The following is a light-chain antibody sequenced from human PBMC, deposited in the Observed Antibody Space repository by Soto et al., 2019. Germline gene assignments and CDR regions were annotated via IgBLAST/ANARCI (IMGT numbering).Light chain of an antibody. V-gene: IGKV3-15*01. CDR3: QQYNNWWT. J-gene: IGKJ1*01. CDR1: QSVSNN. Sequence: EIVMTQSPATLSVYPGERATLSCRASQSVSNNLAWYQKKPGQAPSLLIYGASTRAPGIPARFSGSGSGTEFTLTISSLQSEDFAIYYCQQYNNWWTFGQGTRVEIK. CDR2: GAS.